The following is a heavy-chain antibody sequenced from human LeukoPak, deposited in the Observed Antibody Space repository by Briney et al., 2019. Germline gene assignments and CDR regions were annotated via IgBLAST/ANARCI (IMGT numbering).Heavy chain of an antibody. J-gene: IGHJ6*03. D-gene: IGHD4-17*01. CDR1: GGSISSYY. Sequence: SETLSLTCTVSGGSISSYYWSWIRQPPGKGLEWIGYIYYSGSTNYNPSLKSRVTISVDTSKNQFSLKLSSVTAADTAVYYCARHVLMTTVTQPYYYYYMDVWGKGTAVTVTS. CDR2: IYYSGST. CDR3: ARHVLMTTVTQPYYYYYMDV. V-gene: IGHV4-59*08.